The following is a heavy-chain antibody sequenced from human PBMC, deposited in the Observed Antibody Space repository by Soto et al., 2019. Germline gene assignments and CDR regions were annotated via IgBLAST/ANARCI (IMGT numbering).Heavy chain of an antibody. D-gene: IGHD3-22*01. CDR1: GCSFIRYW. J-gene: IGHJ1*01. CDR3: ARDRVESGYPEYFQH. V-gene: IGHV3-53*01. Sequence: GGSLRLSCTVSGCSFIRYWMSWVRQAPGKGLEWVSVIYSGGSTYYADSVKGRFTISRDNSKNTLYLQMNSLRAEDTAVYYCARDRVESGYPEYFQHWGQGTLVTVSS. CDR2: IYSGGST.